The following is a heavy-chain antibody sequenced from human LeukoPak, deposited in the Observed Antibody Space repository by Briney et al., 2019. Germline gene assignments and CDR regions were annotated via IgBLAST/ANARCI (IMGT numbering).Heavy chain of an antibody. Sequence: ASVKVSCKASGYTFTSYGISWVRQAPGQGLEWMGGISAYNGNTNYAQKLQGRVTMTTDTSTSTAYMELRSLRSDDTAVYYCARGYDSSGYYPSGFDPWGQGTLVTVSS. V-gene: IGHV1-18*01. D-gene: IGHD3-22*01. J-gene: IGHJ5*02. CDR2: ISAYNGNT. CDR3: ARGYDSSGYYPSGFDP. CDR1: GYTFTSYG.